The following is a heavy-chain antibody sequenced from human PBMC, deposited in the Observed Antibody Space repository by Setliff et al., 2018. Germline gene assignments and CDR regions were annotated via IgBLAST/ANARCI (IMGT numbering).Heavy chain of an antibody. CDR1: GGSFSGYY. CDR2: IKSKTDGGTT. D-gene: IGHD6-13*01. J-gene: IGHJ4*02. CDR3: TTAPLAAASTC. V-gene: IGHV3-15*01. Sequence: ETLSLTCAVYGGSFSGYYWSWVRQAPGKGLEWVGRIKSKTDGGTTDYAAPVKGRFTISRDYSKNTLYLQMNSLKTEDTAVYYCTTAPLAAASTCWGQGTLVTVSS.